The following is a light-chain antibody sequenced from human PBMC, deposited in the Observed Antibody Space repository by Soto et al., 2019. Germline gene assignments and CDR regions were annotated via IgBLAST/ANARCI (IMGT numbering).Light chain of an antibody. V-gene: IGLV1-51*01. CDR3: GAWDGSLSVVL. CDR2: DSD. J-gene: IGLJ2*01. CDR1: SANIGGNY. Sequence: QSVLTQPPSVSAAPGQKVTISCSGSSANIGGNYVSWYQHIPETAPKLVIYDSDKRPSEIPDRFSGSKSGTSATLDITGLQTGDEADYYCGAWDGSLSVVLFGGGTKLTVL.